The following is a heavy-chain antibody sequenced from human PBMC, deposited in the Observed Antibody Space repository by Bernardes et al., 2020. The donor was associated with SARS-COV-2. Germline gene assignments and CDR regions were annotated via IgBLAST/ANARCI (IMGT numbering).Heavy chain of an antibody. D-gene: IGHD6-6*01. CDR1: GFNFKSYT. V-gene: IGHV3-21*01. CDR2: ISDSSDYI. J-gene: IGHJ3*01. CDR3: VRDRLGAMRAFDV. Sequence: GVSLRLSCEASGFNFKSYTLNWVRQAPGKGLEWVSSISDSSDYIFYADSVRGRFTISRDNGNNSLFLHMASLRAEDTAVYYCVRDRLGAMRAFDVWGQGTFVAVSS.